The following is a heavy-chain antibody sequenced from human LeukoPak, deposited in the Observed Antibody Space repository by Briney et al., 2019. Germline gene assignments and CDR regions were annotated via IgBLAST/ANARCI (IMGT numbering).Heavy chain of an antibody. D-gene: IGHD2-21*02. CDR2: INPDGRDT. V-gene: IGHV3-7*01. CDR1: GFTFNRCW. J-gene: IGHJ1*01. CDR3: TSWGDTTAEYFQR. Sequence: GGSLRLSCVVSGFTFNRCWMNWVRQAPGKGLEWVAHINPDGRDTYYVDSVKGRFIISRDNAQNSMYLQMNSLRVEDTAVYYCTSWGDTTAEYFQRWGQGTLVTVSS.